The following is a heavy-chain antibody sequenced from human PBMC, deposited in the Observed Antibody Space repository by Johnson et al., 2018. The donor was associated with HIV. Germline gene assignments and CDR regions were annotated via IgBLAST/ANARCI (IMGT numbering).Heavy chain of an antibody. CDR3: AILPDYYDSSGYYHDDAFDI. V-gene: IGHV3-7*03. CDR2: IKQDGSEK. CDR1: GFTFSSYW. Sequence: VQLVESGGGLVQPGGSLRLSCAASGFTFSSYWMSWVRQAPGKGLEWVANIKQDGSEKYYVDSVKGRFPISRDNSKNLLYLQMNSLRAEDTAVYYCAILPDYYDSSGYYHDDAFDIWGQGTMVTVSS. J-gene: IGHJ3*02. D-gene: IGHD3-22*01.